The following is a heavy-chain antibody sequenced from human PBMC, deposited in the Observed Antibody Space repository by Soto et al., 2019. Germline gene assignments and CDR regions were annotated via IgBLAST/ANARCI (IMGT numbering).Heavy chain of an antibody. Sequence: KPSETLSLTCVVSGNSISTTNWWSWVRQSPGKGLEWIGEIYHSGSTNYNPSLKSRVTISVDKSKNQFSLKLSSVTAADTAVYYCARDVGYHYDGSPSGQFDFWGQGTLGTVS. CDR2: IYHSGST. CDR3: ARDVGYHYDGSPSGQFDF. J-gene: IGHJ4*02. D-gene: IGHD3-22*01. CDR1: GNSISTTNW. V-gene: IGHV4-4*02.